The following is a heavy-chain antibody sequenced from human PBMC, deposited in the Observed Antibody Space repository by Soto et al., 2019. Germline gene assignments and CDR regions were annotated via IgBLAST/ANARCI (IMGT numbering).Heavy chain of an antibody. J-gene: IGHJ4*02. V-gene: IGHV3-30*09. CDR1: GLNFGDYA. CDR3: ARRLPTSVTAMGY. D-gene: IGHD4-17*01. Sequence: LRLSCSGSGLNFGDYAINLVRQAPGKGLKGVAVISGDGINKYVPDSVKGRFVISRDDSKNSVFLQMSSLGPQDTATYYCARRLPTSVTAMGYWGQGTLVTFSS. CDR2: ISGDGINK.